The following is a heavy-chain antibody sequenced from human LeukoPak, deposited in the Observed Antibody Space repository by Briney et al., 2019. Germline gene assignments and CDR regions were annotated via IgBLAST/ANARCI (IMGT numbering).Heavy chain of an antibody. CDR2: ISSNGGST. Sequence: GGSLRLSCSASGFTFSSYAMHWVRQAPGKGLEYVTAISSNGGSTYYADSVKDRFTISRDNSKNTLYLQMSSARAEDTAVYYCVKDRRGSYSGRLDYWGQGTTVTVSS. CDR3: VKDRRGSYSGRLDY. D-gene: IGHD1-26*01. J-gene: IGHJ4*02. V-gene: IGHV3-64D*06. CDR1: GFTFSSYA.